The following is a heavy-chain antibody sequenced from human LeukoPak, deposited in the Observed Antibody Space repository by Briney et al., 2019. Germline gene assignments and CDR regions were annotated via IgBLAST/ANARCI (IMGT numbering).Heavy chain of an antibody. J-gene: IGHJ3*02. Sequence: ASVKLSFKASGGTFSSYATSWVRQAPGQGLEWMGGIIPIFSTANYAQKFQGRVTITTDESTSTAYMELSSLRSEDTAVYYCARRSAASPGAFDIWGQGTMVTVSS. V-gene: IGHV1-69*05. CDR2: IIPIFSTA. D-gene: IGHD6-13*01. CDR1: GGTFSSYA. CDR3: ARRSAASPGAFDI.